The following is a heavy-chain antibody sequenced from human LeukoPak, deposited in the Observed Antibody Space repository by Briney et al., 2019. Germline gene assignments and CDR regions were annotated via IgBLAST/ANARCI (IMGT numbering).Heavy chain of an antibody. CDR3: ARNHYYYYGSGSYYRNTENYYYYGMDV. Sequence: SVKVSCKASGGTFSSYAISWVRQAPGQGLEWMGRIIPILGIANYAQKFQGRVTITADKSTSTAYMELSSLRSEDTAVYYCARNHYYYYGSGSYYRNTENYYYYGMDVWGQGTAVTVSS. CDR1: GGTFSSYA. V-gene: IGHV1-69*04. D-gene: IGHD3-10*01. J-gene: IGHJ6*02. CDR2: IIPILGIA.